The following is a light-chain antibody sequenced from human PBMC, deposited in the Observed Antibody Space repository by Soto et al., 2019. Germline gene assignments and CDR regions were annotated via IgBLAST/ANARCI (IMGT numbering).Light chain of an antibody. CDR2: GAS. Sequence: EIVLTQSPGTLSLSPGERATLSCRASQSVSSSYLAWYQQKPGQAPRLLIYGASSRATGIPDRFSGSRSGTDFTLTISRLEPEDFAVYYFQQYGSSLTWTFGQGTKVEIK. CDR1: QSVSSSY. V-gene: IGKV3-20*01. J-gene: IGKJ1*01. CDR3: QQYGSSLTWT.